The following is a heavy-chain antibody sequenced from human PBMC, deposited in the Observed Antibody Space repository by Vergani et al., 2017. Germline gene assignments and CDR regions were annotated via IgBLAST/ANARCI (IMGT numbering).Heavy chain of an antibody. CDR3: VKEKIDLGSYFFDS. CDR2: IQFDGSNQ. J-gene: IGHJ4*01. V-gene: IGHV3-30*02. CDR1: GFTLSNYD. Sequence: QVQLVESGGGVVQRGGSLRLSCATSGFTLSNYDMQWIRQGPGKGLEFVAFIQFDGSNQYYADSVKGRFTLSRDNSKNTVFLQMHSLRAEDTAIYYCVKEKIDLGSYFFDSWGHGILVTVSS. D-gene: IGHD2/OR15-2a*01.